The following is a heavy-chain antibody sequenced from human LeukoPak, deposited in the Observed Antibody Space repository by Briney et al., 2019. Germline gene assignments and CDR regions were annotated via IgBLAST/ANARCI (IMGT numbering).Heavy chain of an antibody. Sequence: PGGSLRLSCAASGFTFSSYAMSWVRQAPGKGLEWVANIKQDGSEKYYVDSVKGRFTISRDNAKNSLYLQMNSLRAEDTAVYYCARFDSSGYFIRALGYWGQGTLVTVSS. J-gene: IGHJ4*02. V-gene: IGHV3-7*01. D-gene: IGHD3-22*01. CDR1: GFTFSSYA. CDR3: ARFDSSGYFIRALGY. CDR2: IKQDGSEK.